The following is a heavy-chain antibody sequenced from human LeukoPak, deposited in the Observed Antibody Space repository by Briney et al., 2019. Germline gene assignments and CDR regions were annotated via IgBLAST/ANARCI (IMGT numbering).Heavy chain of an antibody. CDR2: IIPIFGTA. Sequence: SVKVSCKASGGTFSSYAISWVRQAPGQGLEWMGGIIPIFGTANYAQKFQGRVTIAADESTSTAYMELSSLRSEDTAVYYCARGYGGPDYYYGMDVWGQGTTVTVSS. D-gene: IGHD4-23*01. CDR1: GGTFSSYA. V-gene: IGHV1-69*13. CDR3: ARGYGGPDYYYGMDV. J-gene: IGHJ6*02.